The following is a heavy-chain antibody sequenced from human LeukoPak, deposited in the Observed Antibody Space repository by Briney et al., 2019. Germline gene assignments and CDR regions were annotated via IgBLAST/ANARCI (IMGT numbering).Heavy chain of an antibody. D-gene: IGHD3-22*01. CDR3: ARGKYYFDSSGYDY. CDR2: VLHDGST. CDR1: GGSFSGYY. Sequence: SETLSLTCAVYGGSFSGYYWTWIRQSPGKGLEWIGEVLHDGSTNYNPSLKSRVTVAVDTSQNQFSLKLSAVTAADTAVYYCARGKYYFDSSGYDYWGQGSQVAVSS. J-gene: IGHJ4*02. V-gene: IGHV4-34*12.